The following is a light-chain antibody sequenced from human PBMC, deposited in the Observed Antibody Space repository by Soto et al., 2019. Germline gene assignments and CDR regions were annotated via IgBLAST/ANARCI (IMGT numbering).Light chain of an antibody. CDR3: QAWDSSTVV. V-gene: IGLV2-8*01. CDR1: SSDVGAYKY. Sequence: QSALTQPPSASGSPGQSVTISCTGTSSDVGAYKYVSWYQQYPGKAPKLMIYEVSKRPSGVPDRFSGSKSGNTASLTVSGLQAMDEADYYCQAWDSSTVVFGGGTKLTVL. J-gene: IGLJ2*01. CDR2: EVS.